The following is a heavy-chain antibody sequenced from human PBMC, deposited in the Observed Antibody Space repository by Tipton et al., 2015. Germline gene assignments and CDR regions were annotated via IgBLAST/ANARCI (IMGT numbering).Heavy chain of an antibody. CDR1: GIRLSSNW. D-gene: IGHD2/OR15-2a*01. Sequence: SLRLSCAASGIRLSSNWMSWVRQAPGKGLEWVGQISTDGSEKYYPDSMKGRFTISRDNAKESLYLQMNTLRAEDTAVYYCARDVNGGHFDIWGQGTAVTVSP. CDR3: ARDVNGGHFDI. CDR2: ISTDGSEK. V-gene: IGHV3-7*01. J-gene: IGHJ3*02.